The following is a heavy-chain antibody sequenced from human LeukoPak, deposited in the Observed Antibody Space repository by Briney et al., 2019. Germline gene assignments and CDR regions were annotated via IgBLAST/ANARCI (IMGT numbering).Heavy chain of an antibody. CDR1: GFTFSDYY. CDR3: ARVRSSSWFDY. D-gene: IGHD6-13*01. CDR2: ISSGSSYT. J-gene: IGHJ4*02. Sequence: PGGSLRLSCAASGFTFSDYYMSWIRQAPGKGLEWVSYISSGSSYTNYADSVKGRFTISRDNAKNTLYLQMNSLRAEDTAVYFCARVRSSSWFDYWGQGTLVAVSS. V-gene: IGHV3-11*06.